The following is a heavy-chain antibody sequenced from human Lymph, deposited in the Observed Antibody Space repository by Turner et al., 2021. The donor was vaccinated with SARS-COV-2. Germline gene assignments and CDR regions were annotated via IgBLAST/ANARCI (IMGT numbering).Heavy chain of an antibody. D-gene: IGHD4-17*01. J-gene: IGHJ4*02. CDR1: GFTFSTYS. CDR3: ARDIPTTADYFDY. CDR2: ISSSSSYI. V-gene: IGHV3-21*01. Sequence: EVQLVESGGGLVKPGGSLRLSCAASGFTFSTYSMNWVRQAPGKGLEWISSISSSSSYIYYADSVKGRVTIARDDAKNSLYLQMNSLRAEDTAVYYWARDIPTTADYFDYWGQGTLVTVSS.